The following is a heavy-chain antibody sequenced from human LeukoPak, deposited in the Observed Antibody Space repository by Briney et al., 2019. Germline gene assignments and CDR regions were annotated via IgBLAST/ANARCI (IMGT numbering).Heavy chain of an antibody. V-gene: IGHV3-21*04. CDR1: GFTFSSYS. Sequence: GGSLRLSCAASGFTFSSYSMNWVRQAPGKGLEWVSSIGSSSHYTYYADSVKGRFTISRDNSKNTLYLQMNSLRAEDTAVYYCASADPPYYYYGMDVWGQGTTVTVSS. CDR2: IGSSSHYT. CDR3: ASADPPYYYYGMDV. J-gene: IGHJ6*02.